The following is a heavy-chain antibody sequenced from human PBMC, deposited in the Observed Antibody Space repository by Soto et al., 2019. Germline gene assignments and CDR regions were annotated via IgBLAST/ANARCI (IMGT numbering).Heavy chain of an antibody. D-gene: IGHD2-15*01. J-gene: IGHJ6*02. CDR3: ARSEEDSDYYYGMDV. CDR2: TYYRSRWYS. CDR1: GDTVSSNSVA. V-gene: IGHV6-1*01. Sequence: SQTLSLTCXGSGDTVSSNSVAWNWVRQSPSRGLEWLGRTYYRSRWYSDYAVSVRSRIDINADTSKNQVSLQLNSVTPEDTAVYYCARSEEDSDYYYGMDVWGQGTTVTVSS.